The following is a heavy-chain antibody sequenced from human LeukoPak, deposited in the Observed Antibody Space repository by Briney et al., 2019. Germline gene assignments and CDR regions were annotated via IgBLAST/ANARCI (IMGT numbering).Heavy chain of an antibody. D-gene: IGHD3-22*01. CDR2: ISSNSSPI. J-gene: IGHJ4*02. CDR1: GFTFSSYS. V-gene: IGHV3-48*01. Sequence: PGGSLRLSCAASGFTFSSYSMNWVRQAPGKGLGWVSYISSNSSPIYYADSVKGRFTISRDNAKNSLYLQMNSLRAEDTAVYYCARDGDSSGFGYWGQGTLVTVSS. CDR3: ARDGDSSGFGY.